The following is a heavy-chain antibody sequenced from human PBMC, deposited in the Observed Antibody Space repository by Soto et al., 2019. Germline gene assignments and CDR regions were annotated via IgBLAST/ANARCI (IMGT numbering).Heavy chain of an antibody. D-gene: IGHD3-10*01. Sequence: ASVKVSCKASGYTFTSYAMHWVRQAPGQRLEWMGWINAGNGNTKYSQKFQGRVTITRDTSASTAYMELSSLRSEDTAVYYCARDPPELGFGESPFEGMDVWGQGTTVTV. CDR3: ARDPPELGFGESPFEGMDV. V-gene: IGHV1-3*01. CDR1: GYTFTSYA. CDR2: INAGNGNT. J-gene: IGHJ6*02.